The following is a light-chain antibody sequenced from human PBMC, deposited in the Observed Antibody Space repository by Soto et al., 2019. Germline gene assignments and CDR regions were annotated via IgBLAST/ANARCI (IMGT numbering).Light chain of an antibody. CDR1: SSNIGAGYD. J-gene: IGLJ2*01. Sequence: QSVLTQPPSVSGAPGQRVTISCTGSSSNIGAGYDVHWYQPLPGTAPKLLIYGNSNRPSGVPDRFSGSKSGTSASLAITGLQAEDEADYYCQSSDSSLSGYVVFGGGTKLTVL. V-gene: IGLV1-40*01. CDR2: GNS. CDR3: QSSDSSLSGYVV.